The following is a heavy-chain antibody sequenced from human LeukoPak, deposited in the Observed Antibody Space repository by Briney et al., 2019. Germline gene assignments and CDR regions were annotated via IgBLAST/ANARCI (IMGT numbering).Heavy chain of an antibody. D-gene: IGHD6-6*01. J-gene: IGHJ5*02. CDR3: ARDWSIAARSTLTFDP. CDR2: ISAYNGNT. V-gene: IGHV1-18*01. CDR1: GYTFTSYG. Sequence: ASVKVSCKASGYTFTSYGISWVRQAPGQGLEWMGWISAYNGNTNYAQKLQGRVTMTTDTSTSTAYMELRSLRSDDTAVYYCARDWSIAARSTLTFDPWGQGTLVTVSS.